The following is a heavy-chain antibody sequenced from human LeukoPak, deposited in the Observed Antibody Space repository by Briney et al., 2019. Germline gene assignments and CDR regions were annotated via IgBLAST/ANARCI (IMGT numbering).Heavy chain of an antibody. CDR3: AKGPLRGTAAAIDY. CDR1: GFTFNNYG. J-gene: IGHJ4*02. V-gene: IGHV3-30*18. Sequence: GGPLRLSCAASGFTFNNYGMHWVRQAPGKGLEWVAVISYDGRNKHYPDSVKGRFTISRDISTDTLWLQMDSLRTEDTAVYYCAKGPLRGTAAAIDYWGQGTLVTVSS. CDR2: ISYDGRNK. D-gene: IGHD2-2*01.